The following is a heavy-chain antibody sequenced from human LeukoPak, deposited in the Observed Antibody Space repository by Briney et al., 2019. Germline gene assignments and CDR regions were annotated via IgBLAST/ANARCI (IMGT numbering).Heavy chain of an antibody. J-gene: IGHJ5*02. Sequence: PGGSLRLSCAASGFTVSSNYMSWVRQAPGKGLEWVSVIYSGGSTYYADSVKGRFTISRDNSKNTLYLQMNSLRAEDTAVYYCAREPFYYYDSSGYYRGGFDPWGQGTLVTVSS. CDR3: AREPFYYYDSSGYYRGGFDP. V-gene: IGHV3-66*01. D-gene: IGHD3-22*01. CDR2: IYSGGST. CDR1: GFTVSSNY.